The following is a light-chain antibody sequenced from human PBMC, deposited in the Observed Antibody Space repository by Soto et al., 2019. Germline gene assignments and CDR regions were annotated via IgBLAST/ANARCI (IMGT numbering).Light chain of an antibody. V-gene: IGKV1-39*01. J-gene: IGKJ1*01. CDR3: HQSYSTPQT. Sequence: MRMTNSPSSLSASLGYGFTSTVGASQSVTPYLNWYQQKPGKAPKLLIYGASSLQSGVPSRFSGSGSGTDFTLTISSLQPEDFATYYCHQSYSTPQTFGQGTKVDI. CDR2: GAS. CDR1: QSVTPY.